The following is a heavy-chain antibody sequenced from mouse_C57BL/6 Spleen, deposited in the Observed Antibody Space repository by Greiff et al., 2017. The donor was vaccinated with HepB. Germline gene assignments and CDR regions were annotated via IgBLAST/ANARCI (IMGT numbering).Heavy chain of an antibody. Sequence: EVQLQQSGPELVKPGASVKISCKASGYTFTDYYMNWVKQSHGKSLEWIGDINPNNGGTSYNQKFKGKATLTVDKSSSTAYMELRSLTSEDSAVYYCARRDYGSRRRFDYWGQGTTLTVSS. CDR3: ARRDYGSRRRFDY. J-gene: IGHJ2*01. CDR2: INPNNGGT. CDR1: GYTFTDYY. V-gene: IGHV1-26*01. D-gene: IGHD1-1*01.